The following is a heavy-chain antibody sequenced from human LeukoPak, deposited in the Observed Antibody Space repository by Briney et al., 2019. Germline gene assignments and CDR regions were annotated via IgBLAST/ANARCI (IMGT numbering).Heavy chain of an antibody. Sequence: QPGGSLRLSCAASGFALSSYGMYWVRQTPDKGLEWVAYSRREGTYLNYADSVKGRFIISRDNSKNTLGLQMNSLRVEDTALYYCASGGPTRGTLASWGQGTLVPVSS. CDR2: SRREGTYL. V-gene: IGHV3-30*02. D-gene: IGHD1-26*01. CDR3: ASGGPTRGTLAS. J-gene: IGHJ4*02. CDR1: GFALSSYG.